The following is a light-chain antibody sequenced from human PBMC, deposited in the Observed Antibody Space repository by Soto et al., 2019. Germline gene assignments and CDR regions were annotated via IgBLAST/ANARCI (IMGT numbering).Light chain of an antibody. Sequence: QSVLTQPPSASGTPGQRVTISCSGTSSNIGSKTVNWYQQLPGTAPKLLIYTNSQRPSGVPDRFSGSKSGTSASLAISGLQSEDEADYYWAAWDDSLKGWVFGGGTKLTVL. V-gene: IGLV1-44*01. CDR1: SSNIGSKT. CDR2: TNS. CDR3: AAWDDSLKGWV. J-gene: IGLJ3*02.